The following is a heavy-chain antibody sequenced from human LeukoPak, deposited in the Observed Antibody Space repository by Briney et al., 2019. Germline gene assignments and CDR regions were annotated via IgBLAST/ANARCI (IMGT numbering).Heavy chain of an antibody. V-gene: IGHV3-30-3*01. CDR3: ARGGGARRHNWFVP. Sequence: GGSLRLSCAASGFAFSSYFMHWVRQAPGKGLEWVAVISNDGSNKYYADSVTDRLTISRDNSQKTLYLQMDSWGVENRAVFYCARGGGARRHNWFVPWGEGALVTVSS. D-gene: IGHD2-21*01. CDR2: ISNDGSNK. J-gene: IGHJ5*02. CDR1: GFAFSSYF.